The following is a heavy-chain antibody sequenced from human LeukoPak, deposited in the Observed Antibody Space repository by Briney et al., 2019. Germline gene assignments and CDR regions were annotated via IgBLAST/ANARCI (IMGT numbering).Heavy chain of an antibody. CDR1: GFTFSSYG. J-gene: IGHJ4*02. CDR3: AKEHTVATPYY. CDR2: ISGSGGST. D-gene: IGHD4-23*01. Sequence: GGTLRLSCAASGFTFSSYGMSWVRQAPGKGLEGVSAISGSGGSTYYADSVKGRFTISRDNSKNTLYLQMNSLRAEDTAVYYCAKEHTVATPYYWGQGTLVTVSS. V-gene: IGHV3-23*01.